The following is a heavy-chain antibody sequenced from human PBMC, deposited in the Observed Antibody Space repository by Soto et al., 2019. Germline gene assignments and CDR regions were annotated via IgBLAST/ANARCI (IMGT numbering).Heavy chain of an antibody. CDR1: GFTFGSYT. D-gene: IGHD3-22*01. V-gene: IGHV3-21*01. Sequence: GGSLRLSCAASGFTFGSYTMNWVRQAPGKGLEWVSSISSSTYIYYADSVKGRFTISRDNAKNSLYLQMNSLRAEDTAVYYCARDLGSSGYYYYWGQGTLVTVSS. CDR2: ISSSTYI. J-gene: IGHJ4*02. CDR3: ARDLGSSGYYYY.